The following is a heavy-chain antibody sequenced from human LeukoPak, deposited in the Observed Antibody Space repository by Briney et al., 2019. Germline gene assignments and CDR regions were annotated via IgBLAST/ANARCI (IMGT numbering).Heavy chain of an antibody. Sequence: GGSLGLSCAASGFTFSSYAMHWVRQAPGKGLEWVAVISYDGSNKYYADSVKGRFTISRDNSKNTLYLQMNSLRAEDTAVYYCARGGYGDYLVGYFDYWGQRTLVTVSS. V-gene: IGHV3-30-3*01. CDR3: ARGGYGDYLVGYFDY. J-gene: IGHJ4*02. CDR1: GFTFSSYA. D-gene: IGHD4-17*01. CDR2: ISYDGSNK.